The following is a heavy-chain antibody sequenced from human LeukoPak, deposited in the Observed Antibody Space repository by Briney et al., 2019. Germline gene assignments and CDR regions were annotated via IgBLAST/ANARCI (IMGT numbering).Heavy chain of an antibody. Sequence: PSETLSLTCTVSGYSISSGYYWGWIRQPPGKGLEWIGSIYHSGSTYYNPSLKSRVTISVDTSKNQFSLKLSSVTAADTAVYYCASINYDSSGYYYLGYWGQGTLVTVSS. CDR2: IYHSGST. J-gene: IGHJ4*02. V-gene: IGHV4-38-2*02. D-gene: IGHD3-22*01. CDR3: ASINYDSSGYYYLGY. CDR1: GYSISSGYY.